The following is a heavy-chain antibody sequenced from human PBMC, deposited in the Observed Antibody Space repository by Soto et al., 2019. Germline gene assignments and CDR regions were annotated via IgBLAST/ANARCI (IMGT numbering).Heavy chain of an antibody. Sequence: ASVKVSCKASGFTFTSSAVQWVRQARGQRLEWIGWIVVGSGNTNYAQKFQERVTITRDMSTSTAYMELRSLRSEDTAVYYCAADYGYSSSSRTFDSWGQGTMVTVSS. D-gene: IGHD6-6*01. CDR1: GFTFTSSA. J-gene: IGHJ3*02. CDR3: AADYGYSSSSRTFDS. V-gene: IGHV1-58*01. CDR2: IVVGSGNT.